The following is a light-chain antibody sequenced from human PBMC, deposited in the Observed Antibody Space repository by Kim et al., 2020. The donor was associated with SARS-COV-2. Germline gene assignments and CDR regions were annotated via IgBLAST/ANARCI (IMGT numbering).Light chain of an antibody. CDR2: VAS. J-gene: IGKJ1*01. V-gene: IGKV3-15*01. CDR3: QQYNDWPRT. CDR1: QSVRTN. Sequence: VSPGERAILSCRASQSVRTNLAWYQQKPGQVPRLLMYVASTRATGTPARFSGSGSGTEFTLTISSLQSEDFAVYYCQQYNDWPRTFGQGTKVDIK.